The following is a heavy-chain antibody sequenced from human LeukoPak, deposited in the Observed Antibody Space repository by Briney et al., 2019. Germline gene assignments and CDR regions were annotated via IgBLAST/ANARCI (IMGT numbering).Heavy chain of an antibody. J-gene: IGHJ3*02. CDR2: TYYRSKWYN. Sequence: SQTLSLTCAISGDSVSSNSAAWNWIRQSPSRGLELLGRTYYRSKWYNDYAVSVKSRITINPDTSKNQFSLQLNSVTPEDTAVYYCAREKYGSSWYSDAFDIWGQGTMVTVSS. CDR1: GDSVSSNSAA. V-gene: IGHV6-1*01. CDR3: AREKYGSSWYSDAFDI. D-gene: IGHD6-13*01.